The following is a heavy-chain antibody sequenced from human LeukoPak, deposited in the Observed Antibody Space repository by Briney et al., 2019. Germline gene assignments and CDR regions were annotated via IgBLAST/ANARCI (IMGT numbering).Heavy chain of an antibody. J-gene: IGHJ4*02. CDR3: ARDVLLWFGEFSALGY. CDR2: INPSGGST. V-gene: IGHV1-46*01. Sequence: GASVKVSCKASGYTFTSYYMHWVRQAPGQGLEWMGIINPSGGSTSYAQKFQGRVTMTRDTSTSTVYMELSSLRSEDTAVYYCARDVLLWFGEFSALGYWGQGTLVTVSS. D-gene: IGHD3-10*01. CDR1: GYTFTSYY.